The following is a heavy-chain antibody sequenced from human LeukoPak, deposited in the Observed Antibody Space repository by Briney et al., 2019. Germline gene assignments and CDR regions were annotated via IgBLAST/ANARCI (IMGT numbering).Heavy chain of an antibody. CDR2: IILIFGTA. V-gene: IGHV1-69*13. CDR1: GGTFSSYA. J-gene: IGHJ6*03. Sequence: SVKVSCKASGGTFSSYAISWVRQAPGQGLEWMGGIILIFGTANYAQKFQGRVTITADESTSTAYMELSSLRSEDTAVYYCARAEQQLVEPYYYYMDVWGKGTTVTVSS. CDR3: ARAEQQLVEPYYYYMDV. D-gene: IGHD6-13*01.